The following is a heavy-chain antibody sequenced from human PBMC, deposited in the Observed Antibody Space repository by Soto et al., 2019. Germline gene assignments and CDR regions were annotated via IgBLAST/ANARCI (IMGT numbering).Heavy chain of an antibody. D-gene: IGHD6-6*01. J-gene: IGHJ6*02. CDR3: ARRKFEYSSSSGYYYYGMDV. Sequence: ASVKVSCKASGGTFSSYAISWVRQAPGQGLEWMGGIIPIFGTANYAQKFQGRVTITADESTSTAYMELSSLRSEDTAVYYCARRKFEYSSSSGYYYYGMDVRGQGTTVTGSS. V-gene: IGHV1-69*13. CDR1: GGTFSSYA. CDR2: IIPIFGTA.